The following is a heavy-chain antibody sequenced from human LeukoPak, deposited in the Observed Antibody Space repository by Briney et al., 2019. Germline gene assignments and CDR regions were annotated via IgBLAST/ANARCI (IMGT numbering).Heavy chain of an antibody. CDR1: GGTFSSYA. CDR2: IIPILGIA. J-gene: IGHJ4*02. CDR3: AKDMNYDSSGYYGGFDY. Sequence: GSSVKVSCKASGGTFSSYAISWVRQAPGQGLEWMGRIIPILGIANYAQKFQGRVTITADKSTSTAYMELSSLRSEDTALYYCAKDMNYDSSGYYGGFDYWGQGTLVTVSS. V-gene: IGHV1-69*04. D-gene: IGHD3-22*01.